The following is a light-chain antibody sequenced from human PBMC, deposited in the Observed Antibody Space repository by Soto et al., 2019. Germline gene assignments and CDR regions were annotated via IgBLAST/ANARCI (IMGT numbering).Light chain of an antibody. V-gene: IGKV1-5*03. CDR2: KAS. CDR3: QQYNDYSWT. Sequence: IQMTQSPSTLSASVGDRVAITCRASQSIGIWLAWYQKKPGKAPRFLIYKASTLQTGVPSRFSGSGSGTESTLTISSLQPDDFATYYCQQYNDYSWTFGHGNKVEIK. CDR1: QSIGIW. J-gene: IGKJ1*01.